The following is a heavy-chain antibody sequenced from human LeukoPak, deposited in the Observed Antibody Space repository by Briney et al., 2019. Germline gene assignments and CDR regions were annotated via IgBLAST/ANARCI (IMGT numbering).Heavy chain of an antibody. CDR3: VRDLGTPLSASDI. V-gene: IGHV4-31*03. CDR2: IYYSGGT. Sequence: PSQTLSLTCTVSGGSISSGGYYWSWIRQHPGKGLEWIGYIYYSGGTYYNPSLKSRVTISVDTSKNQFSLKLSSVTAADTAVYYCVRDLGTPLSASDIWGQGTMVTVSS. J-gene: IGHJ3*02. D-gene: IGHD3-10*01. CDR1: GGSISSGGYY.